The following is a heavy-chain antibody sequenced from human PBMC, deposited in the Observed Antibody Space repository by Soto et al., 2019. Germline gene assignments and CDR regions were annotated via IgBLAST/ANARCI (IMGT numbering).Heavy chain of an antibody. CDR2: TYYRSKWYN. Sequence: KQSPTLSLTCAISGDSVSSNSAAWNWIRQSPSRGLEWLGRTYYRSKWYNDYAVSVKSRITINPGTSKNTFSLRLNSLTPGDTAVYYCAREAIVVVVAATSPPENWFDPWGQGTLVTVSS. D-gene: IGHD2-15*01. V-gene: IGHV6-1*01. CDR3: AREAIVVVVAATSPPENWFDP. CDR1: GDSVSSNSAA. J-gene: IGHJ5*02.